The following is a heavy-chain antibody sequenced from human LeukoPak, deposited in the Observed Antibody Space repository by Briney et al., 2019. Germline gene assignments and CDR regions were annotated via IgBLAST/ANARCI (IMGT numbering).Heavy chain of an antibody. J-gene: IGHJ5*02. Sequence: EASVKVSCKASGYTFTGYYMHWVRQAPGPGLEWMGWMNPNSGNTGYAQKFQGRVTITADKSTSTAYMELSSLRSEDTAVYYCARVKCGGDCRGWFDPWGQGTLVTVSS. V-gene: IGHV1-8*03. CDR1: GYTFTGYY. CDR3: ARVKCGGDCRGWFDP. CDR2: MNPNSGNT. D-gene: IGHD2-21*02.